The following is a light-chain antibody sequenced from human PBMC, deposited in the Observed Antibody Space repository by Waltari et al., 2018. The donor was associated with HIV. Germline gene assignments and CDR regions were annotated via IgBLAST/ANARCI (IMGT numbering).Light chain of an antibody. J-gene: IGLJ2*01. CDR1: NLGGKS. CDR3: QVWDITSDRVV. V-gene: IGLV3-21*04. CDR2: DDF. Sequence: SYVLTQPSSVSLAPGKTVTITCGGDNLGGKSVHWYQQKPGRAPLLVISDDFDRPSGIPERFAGSKSETTATLTISGVEAGDEADYYCQVWDITSDRVVFGGGTHLTVL.